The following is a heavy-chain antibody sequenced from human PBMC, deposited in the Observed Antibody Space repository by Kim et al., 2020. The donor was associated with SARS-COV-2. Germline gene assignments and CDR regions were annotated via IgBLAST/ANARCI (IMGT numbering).Heavy chain of an antibody. J-gene: IGHJ5*02. CDR2: FDPEDGET. Sequence: ASVKVSCKVSGYTLTELSMHWVRQAPGKGLEWMGGFDPEDGETIYAQKFQGRVTMTEDTSTDTAYMELSSLRSEDTAVYYCATVHYSNYDPRGGENWFDPWGQGTLVTVSS. CDR1: GYTLTELS. CDR3: ATVHYSNYDPRGGENWFDP. D-gene: IGHD4-4*01. V-gene: IGHV1-24*01.